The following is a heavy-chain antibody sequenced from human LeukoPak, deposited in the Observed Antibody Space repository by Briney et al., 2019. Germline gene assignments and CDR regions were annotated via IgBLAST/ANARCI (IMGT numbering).Heavy chain of an antibody. Sequence: PGGSLRLSCAASGFTVSSNYMSWVRQAPGKGLEWVSVIYSGGSTYYADSVKGRFTTSRDNSKNTLYLQMNSLRAEDTAVYYCARVFYDFWSGYIFDYWGQGTLVTVSS. CDR3: ARVFYDFWSGYIFDY. CDR1: GFTVSSNY. J-gene: IGHJ4*02. CDR2: IYSGGST. V-gene: IGHV3-53*01. D-gene: IGHD3-3*01.